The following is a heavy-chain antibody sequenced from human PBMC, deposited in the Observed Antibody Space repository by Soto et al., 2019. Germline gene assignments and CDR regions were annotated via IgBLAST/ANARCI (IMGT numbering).Heavy chain of an antibody. CDR1: GGTFSSYA. CDR2: IIPIFGTA. J-gene: IGHJ6*02. D-gene: IGHD2-15*01. CDR3: ARVGGVVAATAGDDTNYYYGMDV. Sequence: QVQLVQSGAEMKKPGSSVKVSCKASGGTFSSYAISWVRQAPGQGLEWMGGIIPIFGTANYAQKFQGRVTTTADESTSTAYMELSSLRSEDTAVYYCARVGGVVAATAGDDTNYYYGMDVWGQGTTVTVSS. V-gene: IGHV1-69*01.